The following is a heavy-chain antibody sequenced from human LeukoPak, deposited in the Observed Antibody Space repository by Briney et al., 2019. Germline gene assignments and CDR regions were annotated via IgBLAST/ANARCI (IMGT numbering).Heavy chain of an antibody. CDR2: IYYSGST. Sequence: PSETLSLTCTVSGDSISSGDYYWSWIRQPPGKGLEWIGYIYYSGSTYYNPSLKSRVTISVDTSKNQFSLKLNSVTAADTAVYYCARGTTMNDSWGQGTLVTVSS. D-gene: IGHD3-22*01. J-gene: IGHJ5*01. V-gene: IGHV4-30-4*01. CDR1: GDSISSGDYY. CDR3: ARGTTMNDS.